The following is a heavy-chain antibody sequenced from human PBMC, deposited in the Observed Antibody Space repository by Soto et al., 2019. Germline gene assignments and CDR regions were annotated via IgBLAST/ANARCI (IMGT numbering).Heavy chain of an antibody. CDR2: INPSGGST. CDR1: GYTFTSYY. V-gene: IGHV1-46*01. J-gene: IGHJ4*02. CDR3: ARSIAASRLQVEMGY. D-gene: IGHD6-6*01. Sequence: ASVKVSCKASGYTFTSYYMHWVRQAPGQGLVWMGIINPSGGSTSYAQKFQGRVTMTRDTSTSTVYMELSSLRSEDTAVYYCARSIAASRLQVEMGYWGKGSMVTVSS.